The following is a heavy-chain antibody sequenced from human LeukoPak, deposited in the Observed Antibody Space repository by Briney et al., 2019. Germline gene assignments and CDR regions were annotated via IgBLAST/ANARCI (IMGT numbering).Heavy chain of an antibody. J-gene: IGHJ4*02. V-gene: IGHV1-2*04. CDR2: INPNSGGT. Sequence: ASVRVSCKASGYAFTAYYLHWVRQAPGQGLEWMGWINPNSGGTNYAQKFKGWVTLTRDTSINTTYMELSRLASDVTAVYFCARGTPGSYLGYWGQGTLVTVSS. D-gene: IGHD3-16*02. CDR1: GYAFTAYY. CDR3: ARGTPGSYLGY.